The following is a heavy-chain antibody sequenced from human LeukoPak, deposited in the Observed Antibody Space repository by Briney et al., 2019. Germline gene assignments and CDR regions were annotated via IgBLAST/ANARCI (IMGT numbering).Heavy chain of an antibody. D-gene: IGHD4-17*01. J-gene: IGHJ5*02. CDR2: ISYDGSNK. Sequence: GGSLRLSCAASGFTFSSYGMHWARQAPGKGLEWVAVISYDGSNKYYADSVKGRFTISRDNSKNTLYLQMNSLRAEDTAVYYCAKPHDYGDFNWFDPWGQGTLVTVSS. CDR3: AKPHDYGDFNWFDP. V-gene: IGHV3-30*18. CDR1: GFTFSSYG.